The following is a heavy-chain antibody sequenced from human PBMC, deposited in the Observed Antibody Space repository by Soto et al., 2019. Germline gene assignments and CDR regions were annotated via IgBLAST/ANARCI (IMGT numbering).Heavy chain of an antibody. J-gene: IGHJ4*02. CDR1: GYDFTTYG. Sequence: QVHLVQSGAEVKKPGASVKVSCKGSGYDFTTYGITWVRQAPGQGLEWMAWISAHNGNTDYAQKLQGRATVTRDTYTRMACRGLRGRRSDDTAVYYCARGRYGDYWGQGALVTVSS. CDR3: ARGRYGDY. V-gene: IGHV1-18*01. D-gene: IGHD1-1*01. CDR2: ISAHNGNT.